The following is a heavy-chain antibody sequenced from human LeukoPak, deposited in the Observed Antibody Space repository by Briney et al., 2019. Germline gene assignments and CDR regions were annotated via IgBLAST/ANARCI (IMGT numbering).Heavy chain of an antibody. D-gene: IGHD3-22*01. CDR2: IVSNGDST. V-gene: IGHV3-64D*09. J-gene: IGHJ6*02. CDR3: VNPGWYYDSSGYSYYYGMDV. CDR1: GFTFSRYG. Sequence: GGSLRLSCSASGFTFSRYGMHWVRQAPGKGLEYVSAIVSNGDSTYYADSVEGRFTISRDNAKNTLYLQMSSLRPDDTAVYYCVNPGWYYDSSGYSYYYGMDVWAKGPRSPSP.